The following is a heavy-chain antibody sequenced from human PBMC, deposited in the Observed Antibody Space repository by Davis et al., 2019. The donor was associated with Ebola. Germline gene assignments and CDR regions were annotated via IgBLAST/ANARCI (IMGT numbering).Heavy chain of an antibody. D-gene: IGHD4-17*01. CDR2: ISSSSNYI. CDR3: ARHGFGDFWYFGL. V-gene: IGHV3-21*01. Sequence: GESLKISCAASGFTFSSNSMNWVRQAPGKGLEWVSFISSSSNYIYYADSVKGRFTVSRDNAKNSLYLQMNSLRAEDTAVYYCARHGFGDFWYFGLWGRGTLVTVSS. CDR1: GFTFSSNS. J-gene: IGHJ2*01.